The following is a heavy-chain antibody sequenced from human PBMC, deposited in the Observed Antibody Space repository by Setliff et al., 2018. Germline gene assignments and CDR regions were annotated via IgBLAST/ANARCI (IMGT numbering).Heavy chain of an antibody. D-gene: IGHD2-2*01. CDR2: IYHSGST. Sequence: SETLSLTCAVSGYSISSGYYWGWIRQPPGKGLEWIGSIYHSGSTYYNPSLKSRVTISVDTSKNQFSLKLSSVTAADTAVYYCARGRMRGSCSGPSCTYDPFDIWGQGTPVTVSS. V-gene: IGHV4-38-2*01. J-gene: IGHJ3*02. CDR3: ARGRMRGSCSGPSCTYDPFDI. CDR1: GYSISSGYY.